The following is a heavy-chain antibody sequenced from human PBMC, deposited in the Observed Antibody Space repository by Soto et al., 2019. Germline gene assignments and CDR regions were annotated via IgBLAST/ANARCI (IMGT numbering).Heavy chain of an antibody. CDR2: ISAYNGNT. Sequence: ASVKVSCKASGYTFTSYGISWVRQAPGQGLEWMGWISAYNGNTNYAQKLQGRVTMTTDTSTSTAYMELRSLRAEDTAVYYCARGMRRGFNYYYYGMDVWGQGATVTVSS. J-gene: IGHJ6*02. D-gene: IGHD3-10*01. CDR1: GYTFTSYG. V-gene: IGHV1-18*04. CDR3: ARGMRRGFNYYYYGMDV.